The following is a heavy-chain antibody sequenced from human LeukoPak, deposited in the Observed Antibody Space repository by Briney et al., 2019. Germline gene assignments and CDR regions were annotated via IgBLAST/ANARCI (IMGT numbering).Heavy chain of an antibody. CDR3: ARERTSVTKDFDY. CDR1: GFTFSSYH. D-gene: IGHD4-17*01. V-gene: IGHV3-30*04. Sequence: PGGSLRLSCAASGFTFSSYHMHWARQAPGKGLEWVAVISDDERLKFYADSVKDRFTISRDNSKNTVYVQVNSLRPEDTALYYCARERTSVTKDFDYWGQGTLVTVSS. CDR2: ISDDERLK. J-gene: IGHJ4*02.